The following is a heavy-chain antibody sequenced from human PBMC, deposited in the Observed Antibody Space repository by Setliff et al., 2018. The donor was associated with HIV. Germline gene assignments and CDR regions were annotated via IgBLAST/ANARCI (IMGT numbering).Heavy chain of an antibody. CDR2: ISFSGT. D-gene: IGHD6-19*01. J-gene: IGHJ4*02. V-gene: IGHV4-39*07. CDR3: ARSSTAGFDF. CDR1: GGSVMSSVYY. Sequence: SETLSLTCSVSGGSVMSSVYYWAWIRQPPGKGLEWIGSISFSGTYLNPSLKSRVTISVYRSKDQFSLKLTSVTAADTAIYYCARSSTAGFDFWGQGTLVTVSS.